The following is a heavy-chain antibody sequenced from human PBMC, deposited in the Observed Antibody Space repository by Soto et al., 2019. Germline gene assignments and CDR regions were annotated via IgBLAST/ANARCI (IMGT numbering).Heavy chain of an antibody. CDR3: ARGPAILNP. V-gene: IGHV6-1*01. Sequence: ALTRLSSGNSVSSNSVAWTWTAESSTRGLEWLGRTYYRSKWYSVSAVSVKGRVTIKPDTSKNQFSLQLDSVTPEDTAVYYCARGPAILNPWGQGTLVTVSS. D-gene: IGHD3-3*01. J-gene: IGHJ5*02. CDR2: TYYRSKWYS. CDR1: GNSVSSNSVA.